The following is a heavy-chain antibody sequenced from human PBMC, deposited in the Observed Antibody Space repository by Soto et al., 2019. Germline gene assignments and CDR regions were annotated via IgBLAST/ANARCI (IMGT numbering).Heavy chain of an antibody. D-gene: IGHD3-9*01. J-gene: IGHJ4*02. CDR1: GASVSHGY. V-gene: IGHV4-59*02. Sequence: PSETLSLTCNVSGASVSHGYWSWIRQPPGKGLEWIGFMYFGGSFNYNPSLTSRATISVETFKNQFSLKLSSVTAADTAVFYCARVNVEVLTGSRNFDYWGQGTLVTVSS. CDR3: ARVNVEVLTGSRNFDY. CDR2: MYFGGSF.